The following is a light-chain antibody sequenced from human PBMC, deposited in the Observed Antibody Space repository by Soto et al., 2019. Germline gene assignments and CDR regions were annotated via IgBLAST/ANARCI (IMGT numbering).Light chain of an antibody. J-gene: IGLJ1*01. V-gene: IGLV1-40*01. Sequence: QSVLTQPPSVPGAPGQRVAISCTGSSSNIGAEYDVHWYQQLPGTAPKRLIYGDNNRPSGVPDRFSGSKSGTSATLGITGLQTGDEADYYCGTWDSSMSSYVFGTGTKVTVL. CDR2: GDN. CDR1: SSNIGAEYD. CDR3: GTWDSSMSSYV.